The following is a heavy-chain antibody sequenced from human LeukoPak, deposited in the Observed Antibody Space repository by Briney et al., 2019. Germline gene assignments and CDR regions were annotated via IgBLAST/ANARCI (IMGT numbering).Heavy chain of an antibody. CDR1: GFRFRNYW. Sequence: PGGSLGLSCAASGFRFRNYWMGWVRQAPGKGLEWVASINQDGSEKYYLDSVKGRFTISRDNAENSLYLQVNSLRAEDTAVYYCARDTYGGFDYWGQGTLVPVSS. D-gene: IGHD4-23*01. CDR3: ARDTYGGFDY. CDR2: INQDGSEK. J-gene: IGHJ4*02. V-gene: IGHV3-7*01.